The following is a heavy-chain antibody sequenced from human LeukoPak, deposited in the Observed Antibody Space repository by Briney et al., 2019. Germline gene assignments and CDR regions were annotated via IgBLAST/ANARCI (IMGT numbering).Heavy chain of an antibody. CDR3: ARFGEDGDDMDV. V-gene: IGHV1-2*02. D-gene: IGHD3-16*01. J-gene: IGHJ6*03. Sequence: ASVKVSCKASGYTFTGYLIHWVRQAPGQGLEWMGWIYPKRGVTRYAQKFQGRVTLTRDTPITTVYMELTSLRCDDTAVYFCARFGEDGDDMDVWGEGTTVTVSS. CDR1: GYTFTGYL. CDR2: IYPKRGVT.